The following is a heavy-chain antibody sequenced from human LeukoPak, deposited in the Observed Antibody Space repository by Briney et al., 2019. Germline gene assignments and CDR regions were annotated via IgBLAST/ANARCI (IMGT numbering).Heavy chain of an antibody. J-gene: IGHJ4*02. D-gene: IGHD1-26*01. CDR2: IDTTSSTM. CDR3: VRDRIGGSLDY. V-gene: IGHV3-48*01. CDR1: GFTFSSYS. Sequence: GGSLRLSCAPSGFTFSSYSMNWVRQAPGKGLEWVSFIDTTSSTMYYADSVKGRFSISRDNAKNSLFLQMNSLRVEDTAVYYCVRDRIGGSLDYWGQGTLVTVPS.